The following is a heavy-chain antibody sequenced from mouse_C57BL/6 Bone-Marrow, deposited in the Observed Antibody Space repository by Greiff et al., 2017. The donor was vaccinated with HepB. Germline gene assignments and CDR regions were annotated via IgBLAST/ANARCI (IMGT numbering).Heavy chain of an antibody. V-gene: IGHV1-64*01. CDR3: ARWTTVVAYYAMDY. CDR1: GYTFTSYW. J-gene: IGHJ4*01. D-gene: IGHD1-1*01. CDR2: IHPNSGST. Sequence: QVQLQHPGAELVKPGASVKLSCKASGYTFTSYWMHWVKQRPGQGLEWIGMIHPNSGSTNYNEKFKSKATLTVDKSSSTAYMQLSSLTSEDSAVYYCARWTTVVAYYAMDYWGQGTSVTVSS.